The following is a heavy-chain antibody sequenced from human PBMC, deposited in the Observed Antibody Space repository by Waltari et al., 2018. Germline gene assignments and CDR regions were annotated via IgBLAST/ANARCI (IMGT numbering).Heavy chain of an antibody. CDR2: IGRSGNT. CDR3: AKGSCSTTSCSYYSFGQPTDY. CDR1: GFTFSTFA. Sequence: EVQLLESGGGLAQPGGSLRLSCAASGFTFSTFAMSWVRQAPGKGLEWGATIGRSGNTYYPGSVKGRFTISRDNSGKTLVLQMNSLRAVDTAVYFCAKGSCSTTSCSYYSFGQPTDYWGQGTPVAVSS. J-gene: IGHJ4*02. V-gene: IGHV3-23*01. D-gene: IGHD2-2*01.